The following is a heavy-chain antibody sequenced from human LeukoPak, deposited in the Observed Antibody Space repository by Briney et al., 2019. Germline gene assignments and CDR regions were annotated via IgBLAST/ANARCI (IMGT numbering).Heavy chain of an antibody. CDR2: INPSGGST. D-gene: IGHD6-6*01. CDR1: GYTFTSYY. CDR3: ARDIRLRAYSSSSNYFDY. Sequence: ASVKVSCKASGYTFTSYYMHWVRQAPGQGLEWMGIINPSGGSTSYAQKFQGRVTMTRDTSTSTVYMELSSLRSEDTAVYYCARDIRLRAYSSSSNYFDYWGQGTLVTVSS. V-gene: IGHV1-46*01. J-gene: IGHJ4*02.